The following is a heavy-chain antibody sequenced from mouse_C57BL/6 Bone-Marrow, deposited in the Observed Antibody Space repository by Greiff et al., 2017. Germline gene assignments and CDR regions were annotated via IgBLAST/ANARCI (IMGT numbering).Heavy chain of an antibody. V-gene: IGHV1-9*01. CDR3: ARGIYYYGSSYGWFAY. Sequence: VQLQQSGAELMKPGASVKLSCKATGYTFTGYWIEWVKQRPGHGLEWIGEILPGSGSTNYNEKFKGKATFTADTSSNTAYMQLSSLTTEDSAIYYCARGIYYYGSSYGWFAYWGQGTLVTVSA. D-gene: IGHD1-1*01. J-gene: IGHJ3*01. CDR2: ILPGSGST. CDR1: GYTFTGYW.